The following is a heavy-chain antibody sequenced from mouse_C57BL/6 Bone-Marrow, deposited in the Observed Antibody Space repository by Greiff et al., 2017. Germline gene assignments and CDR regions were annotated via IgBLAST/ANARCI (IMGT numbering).Heavy chain of an antibody. Sequence: QVQLQQPGAELVKPGASVKLSCKASGYTFTSYWMHWVKQRPGQGLEWIGMIHPNSGSTNYNETFKSKATLTVDKSSSTAYMQLSSLTSEDYAVYYCARRGNYGGYFDVWGTGTTVTVSS. CDR1: GYTFTSYW. V-gene: IGHV1-64*01. J-gene: IGHJ1*03. D-gene: IGHD2-1*01. CDR3: ARRGNYGGYFDV. CDR2: IHPNSGST.